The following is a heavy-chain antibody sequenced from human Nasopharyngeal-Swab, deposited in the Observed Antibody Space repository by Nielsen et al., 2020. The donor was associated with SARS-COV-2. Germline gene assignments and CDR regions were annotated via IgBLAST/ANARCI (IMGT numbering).Heavy chain of an antibody. D-gene: IGHD2-2*01. Sequence: ASVKVSCKASGCTFTGYYMHWVRQAPGQGLEWMGWINPNSGGTNYAQKFQGRVTMTRDTSISTAYMELSRLRSDDTAVYYCARDQTISSNAFDIWGQGTMVTVSS. V-gene: IGHV1-2*02. CDR1: GCTFTGYY. CDR3: ARDQTISSNAFDI. J-gene: IGHJ3*02. CDR2: INPNSGGT.